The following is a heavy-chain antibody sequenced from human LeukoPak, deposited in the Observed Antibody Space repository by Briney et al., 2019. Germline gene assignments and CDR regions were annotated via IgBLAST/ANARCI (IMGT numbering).Heavy chain of an antibody. CDR1: GYKFSNFW. J-gene: IGHJ4*02. CDR3: ARGRGAFHGYENFDF. CDR2: LYPDDSDT. D-gene: IGHD5-12*01. V-gene: IGHV5-51*01. Sequence: GESLKIPCKTSGYKFSNFWIGWVRQTPGKGLEWMGVLYPDDSDTRYSPSFQGQVTISADKSIRTAYLQWRSLKASDAGLYYCARGRGAFHGYENFDFWGQGTPVTVSS.